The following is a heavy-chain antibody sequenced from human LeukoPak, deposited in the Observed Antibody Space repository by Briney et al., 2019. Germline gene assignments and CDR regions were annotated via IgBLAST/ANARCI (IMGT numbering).Heavy chain of an antibody. CDR1: GYTFTSYD. D-gene: IGHD3-22*01. V-gene: IGHV1-8*01. J-gene: IGHJ4*02. CDR3: ARVSPGDYYDSSGAVDY. Sequence: ASVKVSCKASGYTFTSYDINWVRQATGQGLEWMGWMNPNSGNTGYAQKFQGRVTMTRNTSISTAYMELSSLRSEDTAVYYCARVSPGDYYDSSGAVDYWGQGTLVTVSS. CDR2: MNPNSGNT.